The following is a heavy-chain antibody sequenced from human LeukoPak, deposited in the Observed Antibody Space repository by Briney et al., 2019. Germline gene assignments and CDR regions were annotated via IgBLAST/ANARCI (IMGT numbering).Heavy chain of an antibody. CDR3: ARDANYYGSGSYLDY. CDR1: GFTFSSYA. CDR2: VSYDGSNK. Sequence: GGSLRLSCAASGFTFSSYAMHWVRQTPGKGLEWVAVVSYDGSNKYYADSVKGRFTISRDNSNNTLYLQMNSLRAEDTAVYYCARDANYYGSGSYLDYWGQGTLVTVSS. J-gene: IGHJ4*02. D-gene: IGHD3-10*01. V-gene: IGHV3-30-3*01.